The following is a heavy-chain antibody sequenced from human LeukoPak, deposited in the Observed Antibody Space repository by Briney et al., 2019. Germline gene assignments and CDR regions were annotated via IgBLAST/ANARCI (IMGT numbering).Heavy chain of an antibody. V-gene: IGHV3-23*01. CDR2: IGGGGDGA. J-gene: IGHJ4*02. Sequence: PGGSLRLSCAASGFTFSHYAMRWVRQAPGKGLEWLSEIGGGGDGAYHADSVKGRFTISRDNSKNTLYMQMNSLRAEDTAVYYCAKDGASGWYGDFDYWGQGTLVTVSS. CDR1: GFTFSHYA. D-gene: IGHD6-19*01. CDR3: AKDGASGWYGDFDY.